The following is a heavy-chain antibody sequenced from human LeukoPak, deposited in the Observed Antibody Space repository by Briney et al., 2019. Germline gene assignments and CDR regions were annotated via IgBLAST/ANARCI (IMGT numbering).Heavy chain of an antibody. CDR2: VGHSGRT. CDR3: ARVPPPGATAYGAVDS. J-gene: IGHJ5*01. D-gene: IGHD3-10*01. Sequence: SEALSLTCAVYGGSFNGYYWGWIRQSPGKGPELIGGVGHSGRTNYNPSLKSRLTMSVDTSKNQFSLKLTSVTAADTAIYYCARVPPPGATAYGAVDSWGRGTLVTVSS. CDR1: GGSFNGYY. V-gene: IGHV4-34*01.